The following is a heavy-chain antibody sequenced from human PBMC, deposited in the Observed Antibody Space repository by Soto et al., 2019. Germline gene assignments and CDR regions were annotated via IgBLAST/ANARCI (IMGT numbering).Heavy chain of an antibody. CDR3: AGDRRSSGAPSRYYYLGVDV. V-gene: IGHV3-33*01. Sequence: GGSLRLSCAASGFTFSSYGMHWVRQAPGKGLEWVAVIWYDGSNKYYADSVKGRFTISRDNSKNTLYLQMNSLRAEDTAVYDCAGDRRSSGAPSRYYYLGVDVWGQGTTVTVSS. D-gene: IGHD2-15*01. CDR2: IWYDGSNK. CDR1: GFTFSSYG. J-gene: IGHJ6*02.